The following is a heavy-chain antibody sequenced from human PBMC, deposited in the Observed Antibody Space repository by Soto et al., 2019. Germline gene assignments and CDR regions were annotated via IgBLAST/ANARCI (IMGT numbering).Heavy chain of an antibody. CDR3: ARGVVPAATRGYYYYGMDV. D-gene: IGHD2-2*01. CDR2: IYYSGST. CDR1: GGSMSSGGYY. V-gene: IGHV4-31*03. Sequence: SETLSLTCTVSGGSMSSGGYYWSWIRQHPGKGLEWIGYIYYSGSTYYNPSLKSRVTISVDTSKNQFSLKLSSVTAADTAVYYCARGVVPAATRGYYYYGMDVWGQGTTVTVSS. J-gene: IGHJ6*02.